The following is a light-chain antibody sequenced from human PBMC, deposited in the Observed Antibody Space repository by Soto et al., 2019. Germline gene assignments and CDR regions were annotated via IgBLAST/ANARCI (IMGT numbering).Light chain of an antibody. J-gene: IGLJ1*01. CDR2: GNV. CDR1: SSNIGAVHD. V-gene: IGLV1-40*01. CDR3: QSYDSSLGFV. Sequence: QSVLTQPPSVSGAPGQRVTFSCIGSSSNIGAVHDVHWYQQLPGTAPKLLIYGNVNRPSGVPDRFSGSKSGASAALAITGLQAEDEADYYCQSYDSSLGFVFGTGTKLTVL.